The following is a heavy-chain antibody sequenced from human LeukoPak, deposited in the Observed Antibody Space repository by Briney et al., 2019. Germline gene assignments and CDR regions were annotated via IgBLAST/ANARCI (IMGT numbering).Heavy chain of an antibody. D-gene: IGHD3-9*01. CDR1: GFTFSSYS. Sequence: GGSLRLSCAASGFTFSSYSMNWVRQAPGKGLEWVSSISSSSSYIYYADSVKGRFTISRDNAKNSLYPQMNSLRAEDTAVYYCARDPTNYDILTGYFMLGGQGTLVTVSS. J-gene: IGHJ4*02. CDR3: ARDPTNYDILTGYFML. CDR2: ISSSSSYI. V-gene: IGHV3-21*01.